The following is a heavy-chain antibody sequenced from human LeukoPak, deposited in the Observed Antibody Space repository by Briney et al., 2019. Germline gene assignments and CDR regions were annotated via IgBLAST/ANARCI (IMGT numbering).Heavy chain of an antibody. Sequence: ASVNVSCKASGYTFTSYYMHWVRQAPGQGLEWMGIINPSGGSTSYAQKFQGRLTMTRDMSTSTVYMELSSLRSEDTAVYYCARGGDIVPLDYWGQGTLVTVSS. V-gene: IGHV1-46*01. CDR1: GYTFTSYY. CDR3: ARGGDIVPLDY. J-gene: IGHJ4*02. CDR2: INPSGGST. D-gene: IGHD2-8*01.